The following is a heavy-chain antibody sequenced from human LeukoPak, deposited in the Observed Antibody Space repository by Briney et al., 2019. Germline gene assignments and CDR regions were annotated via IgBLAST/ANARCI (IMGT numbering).Heavy chain of an antibody. J-gene: IGHJ4*02. CDR3: AKLLGTVTTYDY. Sequence: GGSLRLSCTASGFTFSYNWMSWVRQAPGKGLEWVASIRPDGSEEYYMDSVKGRFTISRDNAKNSLYLQVNSLRAEDTALYYCAKLLGTVTTYDYWGQGTLVTVSS. D-gene: IGHD1-7*01. CDR2: IRPDGSEE. CDR1: GFTFSYNW. V-gene: IGHV3-7*01.